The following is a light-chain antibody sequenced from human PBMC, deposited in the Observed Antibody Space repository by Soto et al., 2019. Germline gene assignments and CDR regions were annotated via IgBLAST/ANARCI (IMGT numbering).Light chain of an antibody. CDR2: GAS. CDR1: QSVGRS. CDR3: QQYEKWPLT. J-gene: IGKJ4*01. Sequence: EIVMTQSPATLSVPPGERVTLSCRASQSVGRSLAWYQQKAGQAPRLLIYGASTRATGTPVRFSGSGSGTEFSLTISSLQPEDFVVYYCQQYEKWPLTFGGGTKVDIK. V-gene: IGKV3-15*01.